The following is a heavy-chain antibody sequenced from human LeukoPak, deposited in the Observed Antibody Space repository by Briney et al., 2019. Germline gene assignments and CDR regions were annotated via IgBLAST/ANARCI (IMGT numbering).Heavy chain of an antibody. CDR1: GFTFNSYN. D-gene: IGHD2-15*01. CDR2: INSDGTTT. J-gene: IGHJ4*02. V-gene: IGHV3-74*01. Sequence: GGSLRLSCAASGFTFNSYNMNWVRQAPGKGLEWVSRINSDGTTTTYADSVKGRFTISRDNAKNTLHLQMNSLTADDTSVYYCARGDCSGDSCYSVDFWGQGTLVTVSS. CDR3: ARGDCSGDSCYSVDF.